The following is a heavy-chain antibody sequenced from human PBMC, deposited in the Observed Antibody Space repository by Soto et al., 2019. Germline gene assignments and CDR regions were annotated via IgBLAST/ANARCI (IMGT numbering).Heavy chain of an antibody. J-gene: IGHJ4*02. V-gene: IGHV4-39*02. CDR2: LSYSGNT. CDR3: ARGMTVAGSAY. D-gene: IGHD6-19*01. CDR1: GASVSSSGYY. Sequence: QLQLQESGPGLVKPSETLSLTCTVSGASVSSSGYYWAWIRQPPGKGLEWIGSLSYSGNTYYNPSLESRVTISADTSKKHFSLSLTSVTASDTAVYYCARGMTVAGSAYWGQGTLVTVSS.